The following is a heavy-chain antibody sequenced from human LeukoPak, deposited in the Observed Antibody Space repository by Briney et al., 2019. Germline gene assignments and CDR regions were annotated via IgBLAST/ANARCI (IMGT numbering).Heavy chain of an antibody. D-gene: IGHD6-19*01. J-gene: IGHJ4*02. CDR1: GYTFTSFG. Sequence: ASVKVSCKASGYTFTSFGISWVRQAPGQGLEWMGWISAYNGNTNYAEKVQGRVTMTTDTFTRTAFMELRSLRSDDTAVYYCARDKNLGSGWSLDYWGQGTLVTVSS. CDR3: ARDKNLGSGWSLDY. CDR2: ISAYNGNT. V-gene: IGHV1-18*01.